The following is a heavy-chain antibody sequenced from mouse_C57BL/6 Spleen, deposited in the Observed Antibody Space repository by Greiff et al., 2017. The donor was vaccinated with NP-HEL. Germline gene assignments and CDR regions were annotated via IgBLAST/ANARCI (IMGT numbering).Heavy chain of an antibody. CDR1: GYTFTSYW. D-gene: IGHD1-1*01. V-gene: IGHV1-72*01. CDR2: IDPNSGGT. CDR3: ARELITTVVATPYYYAMDY. J-gene: IGHJ4*01. Sequence: QVQLQQPGAELVKPGASVKLSCKASGYTFTSYWMHWVKQRPGRGLEWIGRIDPNSGGTKYNEKFKSKATLTVDKPSSTAYMQLSSLTSEDSAVYYCARELITTVVATPYYYAMDYWGQGTSVTVSS.